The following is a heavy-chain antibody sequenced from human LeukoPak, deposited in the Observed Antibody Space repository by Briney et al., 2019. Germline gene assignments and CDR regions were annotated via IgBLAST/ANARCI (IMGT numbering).Heavy chain of an antibody. CDR1: GGSFSGYY. CDR2: INHSGST. J-gene: IGHJ4*02. V-gene: IGHV4-34*01. CDR3: ARGSRLDY. D-gene: IGHD2-21*02. Sequence: SETLSLTCAVCGGSFSGYYWSWIRQPPGKGLEWIGEINHSGSTNYNPSLKSRVTISVDTSKNQFSLKLSSVTAADTAVYYCARGSRLDYWGQGTLVTVSS.